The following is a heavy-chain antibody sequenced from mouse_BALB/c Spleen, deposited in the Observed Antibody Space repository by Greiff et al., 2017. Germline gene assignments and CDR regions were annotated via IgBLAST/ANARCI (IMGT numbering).Heavy chain of an antibody. Sequence: ESGPGLVKPSQSLSLTCTVTGYSITSDYAWNWIRQFPGNKLEWMGYISYSGSTSYNPSLKSRISITRDTSKNQFFLQLNSVTTEDTATYYCARSTFDYWGQGTTLTVAS. J-gene: IGHJ2*01. CDR1: GYSITSDYA. CDR3: ARSTFDY. V-gene: IGHV3-2*02. CDR2: ISYSGST.